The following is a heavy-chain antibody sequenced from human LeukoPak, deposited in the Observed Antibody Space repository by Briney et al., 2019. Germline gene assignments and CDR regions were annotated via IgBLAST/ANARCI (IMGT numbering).Heavy chain of an antibody. CDR2: ISYDGSNK. CDR3: ARDAGIAVAYNYYYYGMDV. Sequence: PGRSLRLSCAASGFTFSSYAMHWVRQAPGKGLEWVAVISYDGSNKYYADSVKGRFTISRDNSKNTLYLQMNSLRAEDTAVYYCARDAGIAVAYNYYYYGMDVWGQGTTVTVSS. CDR1: GFTFSSYA. D-gene: IGHD6-19*01. J-gene: IGHJ6*02. V-gene: IGHV3-30-3*01.